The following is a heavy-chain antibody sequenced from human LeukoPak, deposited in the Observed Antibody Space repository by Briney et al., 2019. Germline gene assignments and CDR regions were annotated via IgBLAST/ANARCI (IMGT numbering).Heavy chain of an antibody. D-gene: IGHD3-22*01. J-gene: IGHJ4*02. V-gene: IGHV3-7*03. Sequence: PGGSLRLSCAASGFTFSSYWMSWVRQAPGKGLEWVANIKKDGSEKYYVDSVKGRFTISRDNAKNSLYLQMNSLRAEDTALYYCAKDMGPEVYYYDSSGYVGANDYWGQGTLVTVSS. CDR1: GFTFSSYW. CDR3: AKDMGPEVYYYDSSGYVGANDY. CDR2: IKKDGSEK.